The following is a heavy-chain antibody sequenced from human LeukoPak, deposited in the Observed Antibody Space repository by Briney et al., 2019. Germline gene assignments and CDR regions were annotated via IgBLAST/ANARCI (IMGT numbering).Heavy chain of an antibody. D-gene: IGHD1-26*01. J-gene: IGHJ4*02. CDR3: ARRRYSGSSQHFDY. CDR1: KFTFSRYS. V-gene: IGHV3-21*01. CDR2: ISHSSTYI. Sequence: GGSLRLSCVASKFTFSRYSMNWIRQAAGTGREWFSSISHSSTYIYYADSVKGRFAISRDDAKNLLYLQMNSLRAEDTAMYYCARRRYSGSSQHFDYWGQGTLVTVSS.